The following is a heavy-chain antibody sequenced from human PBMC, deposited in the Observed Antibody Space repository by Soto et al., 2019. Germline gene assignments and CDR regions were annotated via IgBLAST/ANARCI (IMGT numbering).Heavy chain of an antibody. D-gene: IGHD3-3*01. V-gene: IGHV4-59*01. CDR2: IYYSGST. Sequence: SETLSLTCTVSGGSISSYYWSWIRQPPGKGLEWIGYIYYSGSTNYNPSLKSRVTISVDTSKNQFSLKLSSVTAADTAVYYCAREDDFWSGYNVWGQGTLVTVSS. CDR3: AREDDFWSGYNV. J-gene: IGHJ4*02. CDR1: GGSISSYY.